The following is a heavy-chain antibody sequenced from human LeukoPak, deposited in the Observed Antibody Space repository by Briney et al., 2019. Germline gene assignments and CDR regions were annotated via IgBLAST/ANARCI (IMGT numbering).Heavy chain of an antibody. Sequence: GRSLRLSCAASGFTFSSYAMHWVRQAPGKGLEWVAVISYDGSNKYYADSVKGRFTISRDNSKNTLYLQMNSLRAEDTAVYYCASDLYSYGYGLSDYWGQGTLVTVSS. CDR1: GFTFSSYA. D-gene: IGHD5-18*01. J-gene: IGHJ4*02. CDR3: ASDLYSYGYGLSDY. CDR2: ISYDGSNK. V-gene: IGHV3-30*04.